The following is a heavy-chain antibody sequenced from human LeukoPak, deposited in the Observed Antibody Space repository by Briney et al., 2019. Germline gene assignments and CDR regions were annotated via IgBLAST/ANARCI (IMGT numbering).Heavy chain of an antibody. CDR1: GFTFSDYY. CDR2: ISSSGSTI. D-gene: IGHD4/OR15-4a*01. V-gene: IGHV3-11*01. CDR3: ARGAEVRLWSYYFDY. J-gene: IGHJ4*02. Sequence: GSLRLSCAASGFTFSDYYMSWIRQAPGKGLEWVSYISSSGSTIYYADSVKGRFTISRDNAKNSLYLQMNSLRAEDTALYYCARGAEVRLWSYYFDYWGQGTLVTVSS.